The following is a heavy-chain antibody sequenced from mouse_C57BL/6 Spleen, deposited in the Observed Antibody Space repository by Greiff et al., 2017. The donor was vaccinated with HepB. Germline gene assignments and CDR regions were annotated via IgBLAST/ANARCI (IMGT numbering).Heavy chain of an antibody. CDR2: ISDGGSYT. J-gene: IGHJ2*01. CDR1: GFTFSSYA. Sequence: EVMLVESGGGLVKPGGSLKLSCAASGFTFSSYAMSWVRQTPEKRLEWVATISDGGSYTYYPDNVKGRFTISRDNAKNNLYLQMSHLKSEDTAMYYCARESLITTVVAPFDYWGQGTTLTVSS. CDR3: ARESLITTVVAPFDY. V-gene: IGHV5-4*01. D-gene: IGHD1-1*01.